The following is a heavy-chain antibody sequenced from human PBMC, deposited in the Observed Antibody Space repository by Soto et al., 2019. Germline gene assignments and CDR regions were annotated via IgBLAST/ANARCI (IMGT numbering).Heavy chain of an antibody. CDR3: ARRVYGMDV. J-gene: IGHJ6*02. V-gene: IGHV4-34*01. CDR1: GGPFSGYY. Sequence: QVQLQQWGAGLLKPSETLSLTCAVYGGPFSGYYWSWIRQPPGKGLEWIGEINHSGSTNYNPSLKSRVTISVDTSKNQFSLKLSSVTAADTAVYYCARRVYGMDVWGQGTTVTVSS. CDR2: INHSGST.